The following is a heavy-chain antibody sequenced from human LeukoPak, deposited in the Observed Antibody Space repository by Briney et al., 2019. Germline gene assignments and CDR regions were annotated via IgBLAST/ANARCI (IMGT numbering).Heavy chain of an antibody. Sequence: SETLSLTCTVSGGSISSYYWSWIRQPPGKGLEWIGYIYYSGSTNYNPSLKSRVTISVDTSKNQFSLKLSSVTAADTAVYYCARGASSSSGGYYYYYMGVWGKGTTVTVSS. CDR2: IYYSGST. D-gene: IGHD6-6*01. CDR3: ARGASSSSGGYYYYYMGV. CDR1: GGSISSYY. J-gene: IGHJ6*03. V-gene: IGHV4-59*01.